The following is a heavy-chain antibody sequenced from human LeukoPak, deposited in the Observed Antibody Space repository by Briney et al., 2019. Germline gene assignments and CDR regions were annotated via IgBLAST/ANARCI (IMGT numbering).Heavy chain of an antibody. Sequence: SGGSLRLSCTVSGFTFSSYSMNWVRLPPGKGLEWVSSISPTGRSTWSTDSVRGRFTISRDNAGNSLYLQMTSLRDEDTAVYYCVRDALGESGAGDPWGQGTLVSVSS. V-gene: IGHV3-21*06. CDR2: ISPTGRST. CDR1: GFTFSSYS. CDR3: VRDALGESGAGDP. D-gene: IGHD3-10*01. J-gene: IGHJ5*02.